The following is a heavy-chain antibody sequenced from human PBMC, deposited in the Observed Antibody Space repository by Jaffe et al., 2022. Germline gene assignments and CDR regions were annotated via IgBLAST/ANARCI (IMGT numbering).Heavy chain of an antibody. D-gene: IGHD1-26*01. J-gene: IGHJ4*02. CDR1: GGSISSGSYY. V-gene: IGHV4-61*02. CDR3: AREKGARTDY. Sequence: QVQLQESGPGLVKPSQTLSLTCTVSGGSISSGSYYWSWIRQPAGKGLEWIGRIYTSGSTNYNPSLKSRVTISVDTSKNQFSLKLSSVTAADTAVYYCAREKGARTDYWGQGTLVTVSS. CDR2: IYTSGST.